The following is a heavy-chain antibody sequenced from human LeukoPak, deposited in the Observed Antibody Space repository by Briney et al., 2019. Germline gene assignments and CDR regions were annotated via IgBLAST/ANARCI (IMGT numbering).Heavy chain of an antibody. CDR2: IYYSGST. Sequence: SETLSLTCTVSGGSISSYYWSWVRQPPGKGLEWIGYIYYSGSTNYNPSLKSRVTISVDTSKNQFSLKLSSVTAADTAVYYCARGYSSGLFDWGQGTLVTVSS. J-gene: IGHJ4*02. V-gene: IGHV4-59*01. CDR1: GGSISSYY. CDR3: ARGYSSGLFD. D-gene: IGHD6-19*01.